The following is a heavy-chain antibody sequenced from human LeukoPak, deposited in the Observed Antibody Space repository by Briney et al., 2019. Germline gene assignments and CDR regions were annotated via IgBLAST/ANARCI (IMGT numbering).Heavy chain of an antibody. Sequence: ASVKVSCKASGYTFTNYDINWFRQATGQGLESIGWMNPNSGNTGYAQNLQSSVTMTRDTSISTAYMELTSLRSEDTAVYYCARVYGEIDYWGQGTLVTVSS. CDR1: GYTFTNYD. V-gene: IGHV1-8*01. J-gene: IGHJ4*02. CDR2: MNPNSGNT. CDR3: ARVYGEIDY. D-gene: IGHD4/OR15-4a*01.